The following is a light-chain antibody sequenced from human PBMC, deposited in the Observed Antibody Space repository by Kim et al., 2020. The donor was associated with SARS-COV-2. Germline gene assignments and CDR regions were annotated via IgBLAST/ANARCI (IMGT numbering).Light chain of an antibody. V-gene: IGKV1-16*02. CDR2: AES. CDR1: QGIGNY. J-gene: IGKJ3*01. CDR3: QQYNTYPLT. Sequence: AVGGVVPMPWRTRQGIGNYLAWFPQKPGKAPKSLLYAESSLQSGVPSKFSGSGSGTDFTLTISSLQPEDFATYYCQQYNTYPLTFGPGTKVDIK.